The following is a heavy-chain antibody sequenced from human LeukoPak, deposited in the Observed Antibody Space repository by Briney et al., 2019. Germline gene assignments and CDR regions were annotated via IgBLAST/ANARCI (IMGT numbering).Heavy chain of an antibody. CDR1: GFTFSSYA. Sequence: GGSLRLSCAASGFTFSSYAMSWVRQAPGKGQEWVSGISGSGGSTYYADSVKGRFTIARDNSKNTLYLQMNSLRAEDTSVYDGAKRYYGYGAFDWWGEGTMVTVSS. J-gene: IGHJ3*01. V-gene: IGHV3-23*01. CDR3: AKRYYGYGAFDW. D-gene: IGHD4-17*01. CDR2: ISGSGGST.